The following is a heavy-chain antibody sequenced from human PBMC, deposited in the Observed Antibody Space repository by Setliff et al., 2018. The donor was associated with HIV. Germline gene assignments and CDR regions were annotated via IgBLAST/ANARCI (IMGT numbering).Heavy chain of an antibody. D-gene: IGHD3-10*01. J-gene: IGHJ5*01. CDR2: INPKSGDT. CDR1: GYTFSGYY. CDR3: AKVASVTMIRGALGS. V-gene: IGHV1-2*02. Sequence: ASVKVSCKASGYTFSGYYLHWVRRAPGQGLEWMGWINPKSGDTTYAQKFEDRVTMTRDTSSRTAYMDLSRLTSGDTAVYYCAKVASVTMIRGALGSWGQGTLVTVSS.